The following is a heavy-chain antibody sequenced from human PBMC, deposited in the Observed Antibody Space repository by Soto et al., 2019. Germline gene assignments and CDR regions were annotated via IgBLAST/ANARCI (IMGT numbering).Heavy chain of an antibody. CDR2: ISAYNGNT. J-gene: IGHJ5*01. V-gene: IGHV1-18*01. CDR1: GYTFTSYG. D-gene: IGHD6-6*01. Sequence: ASVKVSCKASGYTFTSYGISWGRQAPGQGLEGMGWISAYNGNTNYAQKLQGRVTMTTDKSTSTAKMELRSLRSDDTAGYYWTSDTSISSIPTPPYNLFDSWGPGPLVTFSS. CDR3: TSDTSISSIPTPPYNLFDS.